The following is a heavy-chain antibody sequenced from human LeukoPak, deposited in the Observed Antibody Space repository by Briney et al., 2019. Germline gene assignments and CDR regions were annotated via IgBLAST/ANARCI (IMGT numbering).Heavy chain of an antibody. CDR2: INPSGGST. CDR3: AFSLHQAVAGFDY. D-gene: IGHD6-19*01. V-gene: IGHV1-46*03. J-gene: IGHJ4*02. Sequence: ASVKVSCKASGYTFTGYYMHWVRQAPGQGLEWMGIINPSGGSTSYAQKFQGRVTMTRDTSTSTVYMELSSLRSEDTAVYYCAFSLHQAVAGFDYWGQGTLVTVSS. CDR1: GYTFTGYY.